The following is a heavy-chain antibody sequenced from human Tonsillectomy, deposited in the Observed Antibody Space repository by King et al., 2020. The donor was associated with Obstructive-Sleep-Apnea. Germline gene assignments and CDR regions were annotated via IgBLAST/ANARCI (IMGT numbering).Heavy chain of an antibody. CDR3: ARDPSYCSSTSCYASGDFDY. V-gene: IGHV4-39*07. Sequence: QLQESGPGLVKPSETLSLTCSVSGGSISSSSYYWGWIRQPPGKGLEWIGRIYYSGSTFYNPSLKGRVTISVETSKNQFSLKLSSVTAADTAVYYCARDPSYCSSTSCYASGDFDYWGQGTLLTVSS. CDR2: IYYSGST. J-gene: IGHJ4*02. D-gene: IGHD2-2*01. CDR1: GGSISSSSYY.